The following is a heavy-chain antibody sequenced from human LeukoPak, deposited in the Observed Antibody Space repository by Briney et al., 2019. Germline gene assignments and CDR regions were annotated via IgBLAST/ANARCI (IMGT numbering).Heavy chain of an antibody. D-gene: IGHD6-13*01. CDR3: ARGLWAAAGMRYYGMDV. J-gene: IGHJ6*02. V-gene: IGHV1-2*02. CDR2: INPNSGGT. CDR1: GYTFTGYY. Sequence: ASVKVSCKASGYTFTGYYMHWARQPPGQGLEWMGWINPNSGGTNYAQKFQGRVTMIRDTSISTSYMELSRLRSDDTAVYYCARGLWAAAGMRYYGMDVWGQGTTVTVSS.